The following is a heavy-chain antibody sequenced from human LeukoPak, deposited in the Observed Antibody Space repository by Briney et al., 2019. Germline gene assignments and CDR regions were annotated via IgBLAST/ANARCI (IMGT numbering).Heavy chain of an antibody. CDR1: GFTFSSYG. CDR3: AKDRREGWLQLVGDFDY. Sequence: RGSLRLSCAASGFTFSSYGMPWVRQAPGKGLEWVAVISYDGSNKYYADSVKGRFTISRDNSKNTLYLQMNSLRAEDTAVYYCAKDRREGWLQLVGDFDYWGQGTLVTVSS. D-gene: IGHD5-24*01. J-gene: IGHJ4*02. V-gene: IGHV3-30*18. CDR2: ISYDGSNK.